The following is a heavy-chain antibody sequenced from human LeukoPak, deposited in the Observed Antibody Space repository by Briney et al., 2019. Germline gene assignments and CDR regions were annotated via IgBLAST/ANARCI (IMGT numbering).Heavy chain of an antibody. J-gene: IGHJ4*02. D-gene: IGHD6-19*01. CDR2: ISYDGSDK. V-gene: IGHV3-30*04. Sequence: PGRSLRLSCAASGFTFSSYAMQWVRQAPGKGLEGVAVISYDGSDKNYADSVKGRFTISRDNSMDTLYLQMNSLRAEDTAVYYCARAVYRSGGYYFDYWGQGILVTVSS. CDR3: ARAVYRSGGYYFDY. CDR1: GFTFSSYA.